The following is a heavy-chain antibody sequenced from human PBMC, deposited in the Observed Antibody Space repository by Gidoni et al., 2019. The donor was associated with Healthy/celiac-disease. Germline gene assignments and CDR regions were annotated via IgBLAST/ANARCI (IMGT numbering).Heavy chain of an antibody. Sequence: QVQLQESGPGLVKPSGTLSLTCAVSGGSISSSNWWSWVRQPPGTGLEWIGEIYHSGSTNYNPSLKSRVTISVDKSKNQFSLKLSSVTAADTAVYYCARRFGYYYDSSGYYNYYYYYGMDVWGQGTTVTVSS. CDR2: IYHSGST. V-gene: IGHV4-4*02. D-gene: IGHD3-22*01. CDR3: ARRFGYYYDSSGYYNYYYYYGMDV. CDR1: GGSISSSNW. J-gene: IGHJ6*02.